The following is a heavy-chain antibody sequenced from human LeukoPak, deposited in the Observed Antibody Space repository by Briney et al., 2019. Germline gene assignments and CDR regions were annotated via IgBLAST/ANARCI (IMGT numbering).Heavy chain of an antibody. CDR2: IKQDGSEK. V-gene: IGHV3-7*01. J-gene: IGHJ3*02. D-gene: IGHD2-2*01. CDR3: ARDPRGYCSSTSCQGNAFDI. CDR1: GFTFSNYW. Sequence: GGSLRLSSTASGFTFSNYWMSWVRQAPGKGLEWVANIKQDGSEKYYVDSVKGRFTISRDNAKNSLYLQMNSLRPEDTALYYCARDPRGYCSSTSCQGNAFDIWGQGTMVTVSS.